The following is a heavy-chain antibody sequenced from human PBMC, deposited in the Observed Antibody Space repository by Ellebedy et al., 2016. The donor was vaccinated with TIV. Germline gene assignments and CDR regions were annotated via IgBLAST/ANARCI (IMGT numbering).Heavy chain of an antibody. CDR1: GFTVSSNY. D-gene: IGHD2-15*01. J-gene: IGHJ4*02. CDR2: IYSGGST. Sequence: GESLKISCAASGFTVSSNYMSWVRQAPGKGLEWVSVIYSGGSTYYADSVKGRFTISRDNSKNTLYLQMNSLRAEDTAVYYCARAEGGGLGGYFDYWGQGTLVTVSS. CDR3: ARAEGGGLGGYFDY. V-gene: IGHV3-53*01.